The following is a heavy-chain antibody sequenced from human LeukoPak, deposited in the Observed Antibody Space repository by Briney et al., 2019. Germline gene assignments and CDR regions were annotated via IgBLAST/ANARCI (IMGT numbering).Heavy chain of an antibody. CDR3: ARVSRFYDAFDI. CDR1: GYTFTSYG. CDR2: ISAYNGNT. V-gene: IGHV1-18*01. J-gene: IGHJ3*02. D-gene: IGHD3-3*01. Sequence: ASVKVSCKASGYTFTSYGISWVRQAPGQGLEWMGWISAYNGNTNYAQKLQGRVTITRNTSISTAYMELSSLRSEDTAVYYCARVSRFYDAFDIWGQGTMVTVSS.